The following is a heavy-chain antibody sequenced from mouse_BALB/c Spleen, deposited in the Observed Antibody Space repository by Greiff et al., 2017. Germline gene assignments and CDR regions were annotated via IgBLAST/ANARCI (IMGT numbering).Heavy chain of an antibody. CDR1: GYAFSSYW. D-gene: IGHD2-1*01. J-gene: IGHJ2*01. CDR2: IYPGDGDT. V-gene: IGHV1-80*01. CDR3: ARWPLLDY. Sequence: VQLQESGAELVRPGSSVKISCKASGYAFSSYWMNWVKQRPGQGLEWIGQIYPGDGDTNYNGKFKGKATLTADKSSSTAYMQLSSLTSEDSAVYFCARWPLLDYWGQGTTLTVSS.